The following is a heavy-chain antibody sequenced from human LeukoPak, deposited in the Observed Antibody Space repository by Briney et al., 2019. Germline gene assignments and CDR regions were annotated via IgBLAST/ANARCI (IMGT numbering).Heavy chain of an antibody. CDR3: VGWGVEAGMDQ. V-gene: IGHV3-7*01. CDR1: GFTFSNYW. CDR2: INPDGSDT. J-gene: IGHJ4*02. D-gene: IGHD6-19*01. Sequence: GGSLRLSCEASGFTFSNYWMGWARQAPGKGLEWVANINPDGSDTSYVDSGKGRIIISRDNAKKSMFLQMNSLRAEETAVYYCVGWGVEAGMDQWGQGTLVTVSA.